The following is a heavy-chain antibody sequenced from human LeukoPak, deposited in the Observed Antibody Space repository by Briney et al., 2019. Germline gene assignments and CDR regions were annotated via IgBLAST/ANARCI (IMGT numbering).Heavy chain of an antibody. D-gene: IGHD5-12*01. CDR1: GFTVSSNY. CDR2: IYSGGSS. Sequence: GGSLRLSCAASGFTVSSNYMSWVRQAPGQGLEWVSVIYSGGSSYYADSVKGRFTISRDNSKNTVYLQMNSLRVEDTAVYYCARGMGGYGGYDYWGQGALVTVSS. J-gene: IGHJ4*02. V-gene: IGHV3-66*01. CDR3: ARGMGGYGGYDY.